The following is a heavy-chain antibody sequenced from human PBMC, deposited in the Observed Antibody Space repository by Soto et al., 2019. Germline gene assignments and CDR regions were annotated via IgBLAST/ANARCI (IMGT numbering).Heavy chain of an antibody. J-gene: IGHJ5*02. Sequence: XGTLSLTCTVSGGSISSSSYYGGWIRQPPGKGLEWIGSIYYSGSTYYNPSLKSRVTISVDTSKNQFSLKLSSVTAADTAVYYCARRRIAARLGNWFDPWGQGTLVTVSS. V-gene: IGHV4-39*01. CDR1: GGSISSSSYY. CDR2: IYYSGST. D-gene: IGHD6-6*01. CDR3: ARRRIAARLGNWFDP.